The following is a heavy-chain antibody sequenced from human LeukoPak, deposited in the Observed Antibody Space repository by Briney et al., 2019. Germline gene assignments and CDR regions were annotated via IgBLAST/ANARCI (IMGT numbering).Heavy chain of an antibody. J-gene: IGHJ4*02. D-gene: IGHD1-26*01. CDR2: MSSNGGTT. Sequence: GGSLRLSCAASGFTFSSYAMHWVRQAPGKGLEYVSAMSSNGGTTDYANSVKGRFTISRDNSKNTLYLQMGSLRAEDMAVYYCARVGDVGPFDYWGPGALVTVSS. CDR1: GFTFSSYA. V-gene: IGHV3-64*01. CDR3: ARVGDVGPFDY.